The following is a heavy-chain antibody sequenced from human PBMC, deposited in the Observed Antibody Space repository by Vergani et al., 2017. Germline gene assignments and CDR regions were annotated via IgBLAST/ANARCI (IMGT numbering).Heavy chain of an antibody. J-gene: IGHJ4*02. Sequence: QVQLVQSGAEVKKPGASVKVSCKASGYTFTSYGISWVRQAPGQGLEWMGWISAYNGNTNYAQKLQGRVTMTTDTSPSTAYMELRTLRAEDTAVYYCARIASQLGFDYWGQGTLVTVSS. V-gene: IGHV1-18*01. CDR2: ISAYNGNT. D-gene: IGHD2-2*01. CDR3: ARIASQLGFDY. CDR1: GYTFTSYG.